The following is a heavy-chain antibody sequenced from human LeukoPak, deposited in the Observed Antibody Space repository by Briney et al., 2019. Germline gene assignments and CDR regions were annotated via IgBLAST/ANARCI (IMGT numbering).Heavy chain of an antibody. CDR1: GYMLLELS. V-gene: IGHV1-24*01. CDR2: FDPEDDEK. CDR3: AAELSSGYFDY. Sequence: ASVKVSCLVSGYMLLELSLHWVRPAPGKGLEWMGGFDPEDDEKMYAQKFQGRVTMTEDTSTDTAYMELSSLRSEDTAVYYCAAELSSGYFDYWGQGTLVTVSA. J-gene: IGHJ4*02. D-gene: IGHD3-22*01.